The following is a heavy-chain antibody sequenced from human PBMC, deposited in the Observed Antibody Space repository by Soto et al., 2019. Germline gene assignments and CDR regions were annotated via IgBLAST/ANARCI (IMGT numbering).Heavy chain of an antibody. V-gene: IGHV3-13*01. D-gene: IGHD2-8*02. J-gene: IGHJ5*02. CDR1: GFTFSAYD. CDR2: IGTQHDT. CDR3: ARQAFYWRGGGGWFDP. Sequence: EVQLVESGGGLVQPGGSLRLSCAASGFTFSAYDMHWVRQATGKGLEWVSAIGTQHDTYYPDSVKGRFTISRENAKNSFCIQMNSLRAGGTGVYFCARQAFYWRGGGGWFDPWGQGTLVTVSS.